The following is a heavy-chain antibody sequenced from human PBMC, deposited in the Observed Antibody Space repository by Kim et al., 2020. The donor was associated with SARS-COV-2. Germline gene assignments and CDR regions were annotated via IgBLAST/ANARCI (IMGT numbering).Heavy chain of an antibody. V-gene: IGHV4-61*01. D-gene: IGHD4-17*01. CDR3: ARDRPATVTNI. CDR1: GGSVSSGSYY. J-gene: IGHJ4*02. Sequence: SETLSLTCTFSGGSVSSGSYYWSWIRQPPGKGLEWIGYIYYSGSTNYNPSLKSRVTISVDTSKNQFSLKLSSVTAADTAVYYCARDRPATVTNIWGQGTLVTVSS. CDR2: IYYSGST.